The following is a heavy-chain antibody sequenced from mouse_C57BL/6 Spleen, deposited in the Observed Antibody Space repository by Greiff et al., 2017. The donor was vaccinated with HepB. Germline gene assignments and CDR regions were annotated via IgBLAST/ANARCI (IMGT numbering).Heavy chain of an antibody. V-gene: IGHV1-82*01. CDR2: IYPGDGDT. J-gene: IGHJ2*01. CDR1: GYAFSSSW. D-gene: IGHD1-1*01. Sequence: VKLQESGPELVKPGASVKISCKASGYAFSSSWMNWVKQRPGKGLEWIGRIYPGDGDTNYNGKFKGKATLTADKSSSTAYMQLSSLTSEDSAVYFCARDGSSSLFDYWGQGTTLTVSS. CDR3: ARDGSSSLFDY.